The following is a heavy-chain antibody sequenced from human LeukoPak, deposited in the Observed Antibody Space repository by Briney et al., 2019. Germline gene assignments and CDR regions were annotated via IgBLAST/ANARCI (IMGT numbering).Heavy chain of an antibody. CDR2: ISSSGSTI. CDR3: ASDSYGYGDY. CDR1: GFTFSSYE. V-gene: IGHV3-48*03. J-gene: IGHJ4*02. D-gene: IGHD5-18*01. Sequence: GGSLRLSCAASGFTFSSYEMNWVRQAPGKGLEWVSYISSSGSTIYYADSVKGRFTISGDNAKNSLYLQMNSLRAEDTAVYYCASDSYGYGDYWGQGTLVTVSS.